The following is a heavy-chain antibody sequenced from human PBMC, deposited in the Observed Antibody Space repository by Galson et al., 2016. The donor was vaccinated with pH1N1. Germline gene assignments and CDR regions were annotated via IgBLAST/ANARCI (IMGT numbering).Heavy chain of an antibody. V-gene: IGHV5-51*03. J-gene: IGHJ2*01. CDR2: IYPGDSDT. D-gene: IGHD3-22*01. CDR3: ARYAVTYYYESSGYPDWYFDL. Sequence: QSGAEVKKPGESLKISCKGSGYSFTSYWIGWVRQMPGKGLEWMGIIYPGDSDTRYSPSFQGQVTISADKSTSTAYLQWSSLKASDTAIYYCARYAVTYYYESSGYPDWYFDLWGRGTLVTVSS. CDR1: GYSFTSYW.